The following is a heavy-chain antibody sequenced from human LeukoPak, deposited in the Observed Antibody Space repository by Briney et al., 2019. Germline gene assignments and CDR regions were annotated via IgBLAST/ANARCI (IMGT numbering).Heavy chain of an antibody. D-gene: IGHD6-19*01. Sequence: SETLSLTCAVYGGSFSGYYWSWIRQPPGKGLEWIGEINHSGSTNYNPSLKSRVTISVDTSKNQFSLKLSSVTAADTAVYYCARGTVWYSSGWYRVEDAFDIWGQGTMVTVSS. J-gene: IGHJ3*02. V-gene: IGHV4-34*01. CDR3: ARGTVWYSSGWYRVEDAFDI. CDR2: INHSGST. CDR1: GGSFSGYY.